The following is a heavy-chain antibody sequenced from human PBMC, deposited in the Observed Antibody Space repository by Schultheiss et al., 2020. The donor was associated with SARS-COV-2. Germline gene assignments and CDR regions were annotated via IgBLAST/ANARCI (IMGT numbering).Heavy chain of an antibody. CDR3: ARVKVRVVPAAHYMDV. CDR1: GFTVSSNY. J-gene: IGHJ6*03. D-gene: IGHD2-2*01. CDR2: IYSGGST. V-gene: IGHV3-53*04. Sequence: GESLKISCAASGFTVSSNYMSWVRQAPGKGLEWVSVIYSGGSTYYADSVKGRFTISRHNSKNTLYLQMNSLRAEDTAVYYCARVKVRVVPAAHYMDVWGKGTTVTVSS.